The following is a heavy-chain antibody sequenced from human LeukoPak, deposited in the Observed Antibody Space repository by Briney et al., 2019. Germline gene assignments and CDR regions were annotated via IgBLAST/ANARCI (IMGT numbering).Heavy chain of an antibody. Sequence: PSETLSLTCTVSGGSVSSSSYYRGWIRQPPMKGLEWIGSIYYSGSTEYNLSLKSRVTISVDTSRNQFSLKLSSVTAADTAVYYCARHQSYGSGTYYAPFDNWGQGILVTVSS. CDR2: IYYSGST. D-gene: IGHD3-10*01. J-gene: IGHJ4*02. CDR1: GGSVSSSSYY. V-gene: IGHV4-39*01. CDR3: ARHQSYGSGTYYAPFDN.